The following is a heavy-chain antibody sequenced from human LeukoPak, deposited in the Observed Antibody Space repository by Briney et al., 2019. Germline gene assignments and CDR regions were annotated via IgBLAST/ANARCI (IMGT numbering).Heavy chain of an antibody. CDR1: GGSISSYY. CDR2: IYTSGST. D-gene: IGHD6-6*01. J-gene: IGHJ5*02. V-gene: IGHV4-4*07. CDR3: ARHGAYSSSPNWFDP. Sequence: SETLSLTCTVSGGSISSYYWSWIRHPAGKGLEWIGRIYTSGSTNYNPSLKSRVTMSVDTSKNQFSLKLSSVTAADTAVYYCARHGAYSSSPNWFDPWGQGTLVTVSS.